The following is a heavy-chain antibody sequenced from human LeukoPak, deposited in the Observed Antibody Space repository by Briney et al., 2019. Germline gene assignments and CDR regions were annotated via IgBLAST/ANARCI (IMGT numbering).Heavy chain of an antibody. CDR1: GGSISSSSYY. D-gene: IGHD2-2*01. CDR3: ARHRYCSSTSCHSTWDY. CDR2: IYHSGST. J-gene: IGHJ4*02. V-gene: IGHV4-39*01. Sequence: TSETLSLTCTVSGGSISSSSYYWGWIRQPPGKGLEWIVSIYHSGSTYYNPSLKSRVTISVDTSKNQFSLKLSSVTAADTAVYYCARHRYCSSTSCHSTWDYWGQGTLVTVSS.